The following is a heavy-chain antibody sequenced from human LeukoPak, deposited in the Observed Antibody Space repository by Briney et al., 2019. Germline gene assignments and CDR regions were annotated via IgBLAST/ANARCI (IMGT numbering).Heavy chain of an antibody. CDR1: GFTFSSHW. V-gene: IGHV3-7*03. J-gene: IGHJ4*02. CDR2: ISQGDGEK. CDR3: ARGRFIAGTTAYYFDY. Sequence: GGSLRLSCVDSGFTFSSHWTSWVRQAPGKGLEWVANISQGDGEKYYVDSVKGRFTISRDNAKKSLFLQMNSLRAEDTAVYYCARGRFIAGTTAYYFDYWGQGTLVTVSS. D-gene: IGHD1-26*01.